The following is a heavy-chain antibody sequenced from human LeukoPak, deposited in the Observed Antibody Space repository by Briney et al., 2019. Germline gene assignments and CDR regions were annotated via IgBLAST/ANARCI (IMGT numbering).Heavy chain of an antibody. J-gene: IGHJ4*02. CDR2: IDYSGST. D-gene: IGHD6-19*01. CDR1: GGSISSSSYY. Sequence: PSETLSLTCTVSGGSISSSSYYWGWIRQPPGKGLVWIGSIDYSGSTYYNPSLKSRVTISVDTSKNQFSLKLSSVTAADTAVYYCARGSSGWYDILWGQGTLVTVSS. V-gene: IGHV4-39*07. CDR3: ARGSSGWYDIL.